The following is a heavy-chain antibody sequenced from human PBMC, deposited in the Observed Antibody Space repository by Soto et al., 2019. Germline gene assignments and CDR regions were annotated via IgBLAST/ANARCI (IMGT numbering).Heavy chain of an antibody. CDR3: SKWSYGDYPGGNFDY. V-gene: IGHV3-11*01. CDR1: GFTFSTSV. Sequence: GGSLRLSCAASGFTFSTSVMIWVRQAPGKGLEWVSSISSGGSAIYYADSVKGRFTISRDNAKNSLFLQMNSLRAEDTAVYYCSKWSYGDYPGGNFDYWGQGTLVTVYS. D-gene: IGHD4-17*01. CDR2: ISSGGSAI. J-gene: IGHJ4*02.